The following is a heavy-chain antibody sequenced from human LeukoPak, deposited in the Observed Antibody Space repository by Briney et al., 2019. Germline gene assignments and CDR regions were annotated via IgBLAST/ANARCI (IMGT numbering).Heavy chain of an antibody. J-gene: IGHJ6*03. CDR2: IYYSGST. V-gene: IGHV4-39*01. CDR1: GGSISSSSYY. Sequence: SETLSLTCTVSGGSISSSSYYWGWIRQPPGKGLEWIGSIYYSGSTYYNPSLKGRVTISVDTSKNQFSLKLSSVTAADTAVYYCARRRWEPPDSYYYYMDVWGKGTTVTVSS. CDR3: ARRRWEPPDSYYYYMDV. D-gene: IGHD1-26*01.